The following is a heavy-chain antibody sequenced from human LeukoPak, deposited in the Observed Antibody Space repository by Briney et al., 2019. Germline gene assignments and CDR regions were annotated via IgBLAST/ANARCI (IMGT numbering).Heavy chain of an antibody. Sequence: GGSLRLSCAASGFTFSSYAMSWVRQAPGKGLEWVSAISGSGGSTYYADSVKGRFTISRDNSKNTQSLQMNSLRAEDTAVYYCLGYCSGGNCHSGGYWGQGTLVTVSS. V-gene: IGHV3-23*01. CDR2: ISGSGGST. CDR3: LGYCSGGNCHSGGY. CDR1: GFTFSSYA. D-gene: IGHD2-15*01. J-gene: IGHJ4*02.